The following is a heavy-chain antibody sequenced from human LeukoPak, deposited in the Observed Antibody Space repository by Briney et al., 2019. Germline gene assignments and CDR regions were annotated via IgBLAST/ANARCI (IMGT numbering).Heavy chain of an antibody. CDR1: GFSFTTFG. D-gene: IGHD3-16*01. V-gene: IGHV3-33*01. J-gene: IGHJ6*02. CDR3: ARSTHDTSWGTYPYRGMDV. CDR2: IWYDGTKK. Sequence: GRSLRLSCAASGFSFTTFGMHWVRQAPGKGLEWVAIIWYDGTKKEYADSVRGRFTISRDNSKNTLFLQMHSLRDEDTALYFCARSTHDTSWGTYPYRGMDVWGQGTTVTVSS.